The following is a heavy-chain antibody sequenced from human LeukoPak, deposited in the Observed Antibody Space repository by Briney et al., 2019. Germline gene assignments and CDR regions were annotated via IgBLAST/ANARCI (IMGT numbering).Heavy chain of an antibody. D-gene: IGHD3-16*01. J-gene: IGHJ6*03. CDR2: INFNSAST. V-gene: IGHV3-20*04. CDR3: ARDVGFTGQNYHYYMNV. Sequence: GGPLRLSCVGSGFSFDDYGMNWVRQAPGKGLEWVSGINFNSASTVYAESVRGRFTISRDNAKNSPYLQMTSLRVEDTALYYCARDVGFTGQNYHYYMNVWGEGTTVIVSS. CDR1: GFSFDDYG.